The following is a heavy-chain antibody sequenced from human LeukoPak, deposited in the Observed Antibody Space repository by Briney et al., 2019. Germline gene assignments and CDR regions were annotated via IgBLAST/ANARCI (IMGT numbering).Heavy chain of an antibody. CDR3: ARRYCDDTSCRFDY. CDR2: INHSGST. V-gene: IGHV4-34*01. Sequence: SETLSLTCAVYGGSFTGYYWSWIRQPPEKGLEWIGEINHSGSTNYNPSLRSRVTMSVDASKNQFSLKLSSVTAADTTVYYCARRYCDDTSCRFDYWGRGTLVTVSS. J-gene: IGHJ4*02. D-gene: IGHD2-2*01. CDR1: GGSFTGYY.